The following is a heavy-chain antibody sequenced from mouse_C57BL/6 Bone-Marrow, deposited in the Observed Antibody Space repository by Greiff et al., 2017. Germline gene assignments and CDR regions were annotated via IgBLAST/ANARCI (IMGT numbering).Heavy chain of an antibody. CDR2: IHPNSGST. CDR3: ARRGITTVVAGGYFDV. J-gene: IGHJ1*03. D-gene: IGHD1-1*01. Sequence: QVQLQQPGAELVKPGASVKLSCKASGYTFTSYWMHWVKQRPGQGLEWIGMIHPNSGSTNYNEKFKSKATLTVDKSYSTAYMQLSSLTSEDTAVYYGARRGITTVVAGGYFDVWGTGTTVTVSS. CDR1: GYTFTSYW. V-gene: IGHV1-64*01.